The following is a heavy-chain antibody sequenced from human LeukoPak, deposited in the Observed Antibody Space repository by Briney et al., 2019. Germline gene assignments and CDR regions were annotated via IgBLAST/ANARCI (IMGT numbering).Heavy chain of an antibody. CDR2: INHSGST. Sequence: SETLSLTCAVYGGSFSGYYWSWIRQPPGKGLEWIGEINHSGSTNYNPSLKSRVTISVDTSKNQFSLKLSSVTAADTAVYYCARAPYYYDSSGYNPEYFQHWGQGTLVTVSS. V-gene: IGHV4-34*01. D-gene: IGHD3-22*01. CDR1: GGSFSGYY. CDR3: ARAPYYYDSSGYNPEYFQH. J-gene: IGHJ1*01.